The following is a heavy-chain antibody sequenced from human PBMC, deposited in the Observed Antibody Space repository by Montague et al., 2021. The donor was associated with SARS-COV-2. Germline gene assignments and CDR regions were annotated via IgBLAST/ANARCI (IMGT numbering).Heavy chain of an antibody. J-gene: IGHJ4*02. CDR3: ARTSASSDY. CDR2: N. Sequence: NDYAVDVKSRITINPDTSKNQISLQLNSVTPEDTAVYYCARTSASSDYWGQGTLVTVSS. V-gene: IGHV6-1*01. D-gene: IGHD1-26*01.